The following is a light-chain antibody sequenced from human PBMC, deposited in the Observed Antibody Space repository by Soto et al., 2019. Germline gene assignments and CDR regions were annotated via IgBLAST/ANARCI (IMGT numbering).Light chain of an antibody. CDR2: EVN. J-gene: IGLJ1*01. CDR1: SSDVGGCRF. CDR3: SSCAGSNNPYV. Sequence: QSALTQPPSASGSPGQSVTISCTGTSSDVGGCRFVSWYQQFPGKAPQLIIYEVNKRPSGVPERFSGSKSGNTASLTISGLQAEDEADYYCSSCAGSNNPYVFGTGTKVTVL. V-gene: IGLV2-8*01.